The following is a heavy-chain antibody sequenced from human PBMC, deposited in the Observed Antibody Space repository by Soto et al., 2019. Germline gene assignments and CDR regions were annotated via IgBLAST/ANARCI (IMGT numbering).Heavy chain of an antibody. Sequence: ASVKVSCKASGYTFTDYYVHWVRQAPGQGLEWMGWVNPNSGVTNYAQKFQGWVTLTRDTSVSTAYMELNRLKSDDTAVFFCARGVSGWSPFDLWGQGTLVTVSS. V-gene: IGHV1-2*04. CDR1: GYTFTDYY. CDR2: VNPNSGVT. CDR3: ARGVSGWSPFDL. J-gene: IGHJ4*02. D-gene: IGHD6-19*01.